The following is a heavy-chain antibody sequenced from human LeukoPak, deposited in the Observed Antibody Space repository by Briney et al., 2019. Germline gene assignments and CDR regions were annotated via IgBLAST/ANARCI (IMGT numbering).Heavy chain of an antibody. CDR3: ASSGAPRRFDY. CDR1: GGSFSDSA. CDR2: INPSGGST. D-gene: IGHD1-26*01. J-gene: IGHJ4*02. V-gene: IGHV1-46*01. Sequence: ASVKVSCKASGGSFSDSAISWVRQAPGQGLEWMAIINPSGGSTSYAQKFQGRITMTRDTSTSTVYMELSSLRSDDTAVYYCASSGAPRRFDYWGQGTLVTVSS.